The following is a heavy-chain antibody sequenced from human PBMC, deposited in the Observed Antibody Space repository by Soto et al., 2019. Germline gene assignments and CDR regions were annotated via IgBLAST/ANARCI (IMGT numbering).Heavy chain of an antibody. D-gene: IGHD3-22*01. V-gene: IGHV4-4*07. CDR1: GGSISSYY. Sequence: LSLTCTVSGGSISSYYWSWIRQPAGKGLEWIGRIYTSGSTNYNPSLKSRVTMSVDTSKNQLSLKLSSVTAADTAVYYCARGGGSGYYIDNWFDPWGQGTLVTVSS. CDR2: IYTSGST. J-gene: IGHJ5*02. CDR3: ARGGGSGYYIDNWFDP.